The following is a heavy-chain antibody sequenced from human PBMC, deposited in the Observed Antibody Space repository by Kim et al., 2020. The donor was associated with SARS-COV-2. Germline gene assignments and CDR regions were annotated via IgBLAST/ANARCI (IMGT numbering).Heavy chain of an antibody. D-gene: IGHD3-10*01. V-gene: IGHV1-69*13. CDR1: GGTFSNYA. Sequence: SVKVSCKASGGTFSNYAISWVRQAPGQGLEWMGGIIPIFGTANNAQKFQGRVTITAEESTSKAYMELSSLRSEDTAVDYCARAVWFGELPHQGNFDYWGQGTLVTVSS. J-gene: IGHJ4*02. CDR2: IIPIFGTA. CDR3: ARAVWFGELPHQGNFDY.